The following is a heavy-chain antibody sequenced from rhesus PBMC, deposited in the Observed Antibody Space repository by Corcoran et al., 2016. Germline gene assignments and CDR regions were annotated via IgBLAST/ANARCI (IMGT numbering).Heavy chain of an antibody. J-gene: IGHJ4*01. D-gene: IGHD3-3*01. CDR3: ARGTIYYFDY. V-gene: IGHV4S10*01. CDR1: GGSIIDCSR. CDR2: IYGSSTST. Sequence: QVQLQESGPGVVKPSETLSLTCAVSGGSIIDCSRWSRIRRPPGQGLEWIGYIYGSSTSTNYNPSLKSRVTLSVDTSKNQFSLKLSSVTAADTAVYYCARGTIYYFDYWGQGVLVTVSS.